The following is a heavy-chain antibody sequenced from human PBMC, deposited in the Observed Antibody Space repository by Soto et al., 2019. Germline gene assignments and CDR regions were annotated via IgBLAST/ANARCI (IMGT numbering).Heavy chain of an antibody. Sequence: SETLSLTCSVSGGSVNSDTHYWGWVRQPPGKGLEWIGCVYYTGRTYYNPSLTSRVTISVDTSKNQFSMKLTSTTAADTALYFCARQKLEFWNWLDAWGQGALVTVS. D-gene: IGHD1-1*01. CDR3: ARQKLEFWNWLDA. J-gene: IGHJ5*02. V-gene: IGHV4-39*01. CDR2: VYYTGRT. CDR1: GGSVNSDTHY.